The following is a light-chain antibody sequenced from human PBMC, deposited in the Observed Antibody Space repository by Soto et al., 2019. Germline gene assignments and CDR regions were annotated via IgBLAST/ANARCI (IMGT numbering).Light chain of an antibody. CDR2: VNN. CDR1: NSNIGSNT. J-gene: IGLJ2*01. Sequence: QSVLTQPPSASGTPGQRVTISCSGINSNIGSNTVNWYQRLPGTAPKLLIFVNNQRPSGVPDRFSGSRSGTSAYLAISGLRSEDEGDYYCAAWDDSLNGLVFGGGTKLTVL. V-gene: IGLV1-44*01. CDR3: AAWDDSLNGLV.